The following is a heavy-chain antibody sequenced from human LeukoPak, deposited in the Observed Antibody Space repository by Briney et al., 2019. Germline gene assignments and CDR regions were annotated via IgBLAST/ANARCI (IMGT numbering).Heavy chain of an antibody. CDR3: ASDGDIVVVPAAIRYYYYGMDV. CDR2: ISSSSSYI. J-gene: IGHJ6*02. V-gene: IGHV3-21*01. Sequence: GGSLRLSCAASGFTFSSYSMNWVRQAPGKGLEWVSSISSSSSYIYYANSVKGRFTISRDNAKNSLYLQMNSLRAEDTAVYYCASDGDIVVVPAAIRYYYYGMDVWGQGTTVTVSS. CDR1: GFTFSSYS. D-gene: IGHD2-2*02.